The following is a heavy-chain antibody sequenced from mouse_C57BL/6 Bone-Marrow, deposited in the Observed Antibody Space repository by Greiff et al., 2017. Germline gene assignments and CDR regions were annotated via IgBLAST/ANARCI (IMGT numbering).Heavy chain of an antibody. Sequence: QVQLQQSGAELVKPGASVKMSCKASGYTFTSYWITWVKQRTGQGLEWIGDIYPGSGSTNYNEKFKSKATLTVDTSSSTAYMQLSSLTSEDAAVYDCARPYYSNYWYFDVWGTGTTVTVSS. V-gene: IGHV1-55*01. J-gene: IGHJ1*03. CDR1: GYTFTSYW. D-gene: IGHD2-5*01. CDR2: IYPGSGST. CDR3: ARPYYSNYWYFDV.